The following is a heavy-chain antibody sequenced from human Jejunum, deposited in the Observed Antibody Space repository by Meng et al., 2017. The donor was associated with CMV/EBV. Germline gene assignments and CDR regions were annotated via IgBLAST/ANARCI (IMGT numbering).Heavy chain of an antibody. CDR1: LLAYT. CDR3: TRHSIVVVPAAGFDP. D-gene: IGHD2-2*01. CDR2: IRSNTYSSAT. Sequence: LLAYTIPWVRPAPGKGLEWVGRIRSNTYSSATAYAASVKGRFIISRDDSKNTAYLQMNSLKTEDTAVYYCTRHSIVVVPAAGFDPWGQGTLVTVSS. V-gene: IGHV3-73*01. J-gene: IGHJ5*02.